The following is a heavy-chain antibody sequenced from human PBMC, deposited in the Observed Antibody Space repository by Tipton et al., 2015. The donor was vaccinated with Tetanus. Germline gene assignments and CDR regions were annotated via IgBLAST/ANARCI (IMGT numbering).Heavy chain of an antibody. CDR3: AKSDRVTRTSWYFHD. Sequence: TLSLTCTVSGGPISSSYYYWGWIRQPPGKGLEWIGSLDYSGNTYYNSSLMSRVTISVDTSKNQFSLRLNSVTAVDTAVYYCAKSDRVTRTSWYFHDWGQGSLVIVSS. D-gene: IGHD2-2*01. V-gene: IGHV4-39*01. CDR2: LDYSGNT. CDR1: GGPISSSYYY. J-gene: IGHJ4*02.